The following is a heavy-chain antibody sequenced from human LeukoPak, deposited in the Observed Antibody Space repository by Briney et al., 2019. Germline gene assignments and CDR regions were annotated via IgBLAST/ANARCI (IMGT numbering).Heavy chain of an antibody. V-gene: IGHV3-21*01. CDR3: ASLGDCSSTSCYGVNWFDP. CDR1: GFTFSSYS. Sequence: GGSLRLSCAASGFTFSSYSMNWVRQAPGKGLEWVSSISSSSYIYYADSVKGRFTISRDNAKNSLYLQMNSLRAEDTAVYYCASLGDCSSTSCYGVNWFDPWGQGTLVTVSS. D-gene: IGHD2-2*01. CDR2: ISSSSYI. J-gene: IGHJ5*02.